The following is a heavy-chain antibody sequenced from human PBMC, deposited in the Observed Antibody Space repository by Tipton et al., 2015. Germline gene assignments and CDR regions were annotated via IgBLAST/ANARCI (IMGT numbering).Heavy chain of an antibody. Sequence: TLSLTCSVSGVSISSYYWSWVRQPPGKGLEWIAFISKSGSANYNPALMSRVTMSVDMPKNHFSLMLKSVTAADTAVYYCARGSGQRGMADWGQGTTVSVSS. CDR1: GVSISSYY. CDR3: ARGSGQRGMAD. D-gene: IGHD2-8*02. J-gene: IGHJ6*02. CDR2: ISKSGSA. V-gene: IGHV4-59*01.